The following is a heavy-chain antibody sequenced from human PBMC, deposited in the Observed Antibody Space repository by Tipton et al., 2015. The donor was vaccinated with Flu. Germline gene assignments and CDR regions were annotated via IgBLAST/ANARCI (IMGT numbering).Heavy chain of an antibody. D-gene: IGHD6-19*01. V-gene: IGHV1-18*01. CDR3: AREGAFNFDSSGFSSL. Sequence: QVQLVQSGTAMMRPGASVKVSCKASGYTFTSFGIHWVRQAPGQGLEWLGWISAYNGDSSYAQMFQGRITLTTDTSTSTAYLDLRSLKSDDTAVYYCAREGAFNFDSSGFSSLWGQGPLVTVSS. J-gene: IGHJ4*02. CDR2: ISAYNGDS. CDR1: GYTFTSFG.